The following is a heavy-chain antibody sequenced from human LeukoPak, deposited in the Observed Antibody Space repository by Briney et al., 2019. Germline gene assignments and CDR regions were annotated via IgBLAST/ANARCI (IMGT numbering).Heavy chain of an antibody. J-gene: IGHJ4*02. CDR3: ARGRGYSYGAFDY. Sequence: GRSLRLSCAASGFTFSSYAMHWVRQAPGKGLEWVAVISYDGSNKYYADSVKGRFTISRDNSKNTLYLQMTSLRAEDTAVYYCARGRGYSYGAFDYWGQGTLVTVSS. D-gene: IGHD5-18*01. V-gene: IGHV3-30*04. CDR2: ISYDGSNK. CDR1: GFTFSSYA.